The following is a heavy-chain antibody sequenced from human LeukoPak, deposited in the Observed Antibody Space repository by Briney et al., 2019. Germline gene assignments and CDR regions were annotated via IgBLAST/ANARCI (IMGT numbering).Heavy chain of an antibody. V-gene: IGHV4-34*01. CDR3: ASYTSSRVSDY. J-gene: IGHJ4*02. CDR2: INHSGST. Sequence: SGTLCLTCAAYGWTFSGYYWSWIRQPPGKGLEWIGKINHSGSTNYNPSLKSRGTISVDTSKNQFSLQLSSITAADDAVYYCASYTSSRVSDYWGQGTLVTVSS. CDR1: GWTFSGYY. D-gene: IGHD6-13*01.